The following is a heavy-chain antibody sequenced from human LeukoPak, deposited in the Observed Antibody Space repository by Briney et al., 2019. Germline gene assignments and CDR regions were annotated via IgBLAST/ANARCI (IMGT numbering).Heavy chain of an antibody. CDR3: ARWAAAAYYYYYGMDV. CDR1: GGSFSGYY. CDR2: INHSGST. Sequence: PSETLSLTCAVYGGSFSGYYWSWIRQPPGKGLEWIGEINHSGSTNYNPSLKSRVTISVDTSRNQFSLKLSSVTAADTAVYYCARWAAAAYYYYYGMDVWGQGTTVTVSS. V-gene: IGHV4-34*01. D-gene: IGHD6-13*01. J-gene: IGHJ6*02.